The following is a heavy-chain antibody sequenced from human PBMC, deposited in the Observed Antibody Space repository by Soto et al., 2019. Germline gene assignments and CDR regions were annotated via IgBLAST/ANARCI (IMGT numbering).Heavy chain of an antibody. CDR2: ISYDGGSE. V-gene: IGHV3-30*03. CDR3: ASPCIGYSSGHFNY. CDR1: GFTFSSYG. Sequence: GGSLRLSCAGSGFTFSSYGIHWVRQAPGKGLEWVALISYDGGSEKYTDSVKGRFTISRDNAKNSLYLQMNSLRDEDTAVYYCASPCIGYSSGHFNYWGQGTLVTVSS. D-gene: IGHD6-19*01. J-gene: IGHJ4*02.